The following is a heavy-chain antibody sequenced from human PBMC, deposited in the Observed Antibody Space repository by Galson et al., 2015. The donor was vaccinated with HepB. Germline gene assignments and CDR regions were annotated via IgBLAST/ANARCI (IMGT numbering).Heavy chain of an antibody. V-gene: IGHV6-1*01. J-gene: IGHJ4*02. D-gene: IGHD2-2*01. Sequence: CAISGDSVSSNSAAWNWIRQSPSRGLEWLGRTYYRSKWYNDYAVSVKSRITINPDTSKNQFSLQLNSVTPEDTAVYYCAREGDIVVVPAADGFDYWGQGTLVTVSS. CDR1: GDSVSSNSAA. CDR2: TYYRSKWYN. CDR3: AREGDIVVVPAADGFDY.